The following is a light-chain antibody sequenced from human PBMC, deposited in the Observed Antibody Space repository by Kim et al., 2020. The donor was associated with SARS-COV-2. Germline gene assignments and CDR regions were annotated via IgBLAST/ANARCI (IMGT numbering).Light chain of an antibody. CDR3: QDYSTYSKT. V-gene: IGKV1-5*03. CDR1: QSIGSR. CDR2: KAS. J-gene: IGKJ1*01. Sequence: AAGGDRVTITCRASQSIGSRLAWHQQKPGKAPKVVISKASNLESGVPTRFSGSGSGTEFTLTISSLQPDDFATYYCQDYSTYSKTFGQGTKVDIK.